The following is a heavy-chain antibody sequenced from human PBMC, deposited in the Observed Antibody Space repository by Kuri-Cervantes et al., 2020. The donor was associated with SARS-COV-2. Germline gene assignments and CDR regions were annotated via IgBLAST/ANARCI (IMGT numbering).Heavy chain of an antibody. J-gene: IGHJ4*02. CDR2: ISSSSSYI. CDR1: GFTFSSYS. Sequence: ETLSLTCAASGFTFSSYSMNWVRQAPGKGLEWVSSISSSSSYIYYADSVKGRFTISRDNSKNTLYLQMNSLRAEDTAVYYCAKLGILEWLSFDYWGQGTLVTVSS. CDR3: AKLGILEWLSFDY. V-gene: IGHV3-21*01. D-gene: IGHD3-3*01.